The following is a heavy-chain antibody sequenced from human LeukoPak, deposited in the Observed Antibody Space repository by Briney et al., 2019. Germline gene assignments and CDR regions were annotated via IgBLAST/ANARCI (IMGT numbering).Heavy chain of an antibody. CDR1: GNSISDYA. V-gene: IGHV1-69*13. D-gene: IGHD3-16*01. J-gene: IGHJ6*02. Sequence: SVKVSCKASGNSISDYAVSWVRQAPGQGFEWMGGIIPIFGTADYAQKFQGRVTITADQSTSSTYMALSSLKSEDTATYYCTTRACHAGGCSSGFYYYYGLHFWGQGTTVSVSS. CDR2: IIPIFGTA. CDR3: TTRACHAGGCSSGFYYYYGLHF.